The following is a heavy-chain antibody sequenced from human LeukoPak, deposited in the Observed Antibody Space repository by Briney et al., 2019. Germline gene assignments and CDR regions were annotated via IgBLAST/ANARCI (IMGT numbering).Heavy chain of an antibody. D-gene: IGHD3-9*01. CDR1: GFTFSSYG. CDR2: ISYDGSNK. J-gene: IGHJ4*02. Sequence: GGSLRLSCAASGFTFSSYGMHWVRQAPGKGLEWVAVISYDGSNKYYADSVKGRFTISRDNSKNTLYLQMNSLRAEDTAVYYCARELGYYDILTGYSAFDYWGQGTLVTVSS. V-gene: IGHV3-30*03. CDR3: ARELGYYDILTGYSAFDY.